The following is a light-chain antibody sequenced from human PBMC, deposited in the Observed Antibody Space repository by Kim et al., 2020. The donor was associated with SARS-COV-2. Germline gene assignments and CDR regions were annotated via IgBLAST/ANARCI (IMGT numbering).Light chain of an antibody. V-gene: IGKV1-8*01. CDR2: AAS. J-gene: IGKJ5*01. CDR1: QGISSY. CDR3: QQYYSYPPT. Sequence: ASTGDRVTITCRSSQGISSYLAWYQQKPGKAPKLLIYAASTLQSGVPSRFSGSGSGTDFTLTISCLQSEDFATYYCQQYYSYPPTFGQGTRLEIK.